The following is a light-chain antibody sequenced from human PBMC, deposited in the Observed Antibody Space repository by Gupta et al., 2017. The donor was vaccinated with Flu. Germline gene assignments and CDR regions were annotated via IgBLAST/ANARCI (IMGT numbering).Light chain of an antibody. Sequence: DIQMTQSPSSLSASVGDRVTISCRASQDISNSLVWYQHKPGKVPKLLIYAASTLQSGVSSRFSGSGSGTDFTLTISSLQPEDVAIYYCQKYNPAPPFTFGPGTKVDIK. CDR1: QDISNS. J-gene: IGKJ3*01. V-gene: IGKV1-27*01. CDR3: QKYNPAPPFT. CDR2: AAS.